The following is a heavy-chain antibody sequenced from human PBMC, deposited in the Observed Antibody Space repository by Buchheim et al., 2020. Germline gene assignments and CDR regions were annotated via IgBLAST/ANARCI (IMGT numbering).Heavy chain of an antibody. CDR1: GGSIRSYY. D-gene: IGHD3-22*01. V-gene: IGHV4-59*01. CDR2: IYHSGST. CDR3: ARESKAPSGYFDF. Sequence: QVQLQESGPGLVKPSETLSLTCTVSGGSIRSYYWSWIRQPPGKGLEWIGHIYHSGSTNYNPSLKSRVTISVDTSKNPFSLKLSSVTAADTAVYYCARESKAPSGYFDFWAQGTL. J-gene: IGHJ4*02.